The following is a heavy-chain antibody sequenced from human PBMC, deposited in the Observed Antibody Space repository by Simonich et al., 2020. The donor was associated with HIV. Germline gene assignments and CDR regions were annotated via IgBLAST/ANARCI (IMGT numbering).Heavy chain of an antibody. Sequence: QVHLQQWGAGLLKPSETLSLTCAVYGGSFSGYYWNWIRQRPGKGLEWIGEINHSGSTDYNSSLKSRVTISVDTSKNQFSLKLSSVTAADTAMYYCARRGGYAFDYWGQGTLVTVSS. V-gene: IGHV4-34*01. CDR1: GGSFSGYY. D-gene: IGHD5-12*01. CDR2: INHSGST. J-gene: IGHJ4*02. CDR3: ARRGGYAFDY.